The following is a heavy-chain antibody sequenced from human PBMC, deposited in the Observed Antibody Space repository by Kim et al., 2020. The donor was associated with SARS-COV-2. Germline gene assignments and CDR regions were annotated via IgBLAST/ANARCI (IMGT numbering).Heavy chain of an antibody. D-gene: IGHD2-2*01. J-gene: IGHJ3*01. CDR1: EFTFSTYT. CDR3: VVVPAATHLFDF. Sequence: LSLTCVASEFTFSTYTMDWVRQAPGKGMEWVSSFSSSNSYVNYADSVMGRFTISRDNAKNSLFLDMNSLRAEDTAVYYCVVVPAATHLFDFWGQGTIVTVSS. V-gene: IGHV3-21*01. CDR2: FSSSNSYV.